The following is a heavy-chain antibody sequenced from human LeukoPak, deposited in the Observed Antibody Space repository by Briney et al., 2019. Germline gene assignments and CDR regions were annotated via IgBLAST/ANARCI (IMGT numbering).Heavy chain of an antibody. D-gene: IGHD6-13*01. Sequence: SVKVSCKASGGTFTSYAISWVRQAPGQGLEWMGRIIPIFGTANYAQKFQGRVTITTDESTSTAYMELSSLRSEDTAVYYCAREGIAAAGRRTLDYWGQGTLVTVSS. CDR2: IIPIFGTA. CDR1: GGTFTSYA. J-gene: IGHJ4*02. V-gene: IGHV1-69*05. CDR3: AREGIAAAGRRTLDY.